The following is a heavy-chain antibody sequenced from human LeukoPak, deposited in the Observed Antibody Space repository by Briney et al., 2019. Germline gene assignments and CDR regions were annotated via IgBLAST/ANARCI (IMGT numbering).Heavy chain of an antibody. J-gene: IGHJ4*02. Sequence: GGSLRLSCAASGFTFSSYGMHWVRQAPGKGLGRVAVISYDGSNKYYAASAKGPVTISRDNFKTTLYMQMSSLRAEDTAVYYCAQGGYCSSTSWSMRVDYWGQGTLVTVSS. CDR3: AQGGYCSSTSWSMRVDY. D-gene: IGHD2-2*01. CDR1: GFTFSSYG. V-gene: IGHV3-30*18. CDR2: ISYDGSNK.